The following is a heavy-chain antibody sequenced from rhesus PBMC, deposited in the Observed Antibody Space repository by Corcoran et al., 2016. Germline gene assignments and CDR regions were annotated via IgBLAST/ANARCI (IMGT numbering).Heavy chain of an antibody. J-gene: IGHJ4*01. Sequence: QVQLQESGPAVVKPSETLSLTCAVSGGSISSSNWWSSIRQSPGKGLEWIGGNYGSGGSTEYNPSLKRRVTISKDTSKNQFSLKLSSVTAADTAVYYCARYSWNYLVDYWGQGVLVTVSS. CDR3: ARYSWNYLVDY. CDR2: NYGSGGST. V-gene: IGHV4-93*01. D-gene: IGHD1-1-1*01. CDR1: GGSISSSNW.